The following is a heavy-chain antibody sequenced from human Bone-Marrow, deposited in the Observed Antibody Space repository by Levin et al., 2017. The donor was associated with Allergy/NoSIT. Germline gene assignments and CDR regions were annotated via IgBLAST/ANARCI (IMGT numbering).Heavy chain of an antibody. J-gene: IGHJ2*01. CDR3: ARLTHYTGGWYGWYFDL. CDR2: VSHSGST. CDR1: FFSFLLLPSS. D-gene: IGHD6-19*01. V-gene: IGHV4-39*01. Sequence: MPSETLSLTFPFSFFSFLLLPSSFFFLLPSPGKGLEWIGYVSHSGSTYYDPSLKSRVTISVDTSKNQFSLKVSSVTTADTAVYFCARLTHYTGGWYGWYFDLWGRGTLVTVSS.